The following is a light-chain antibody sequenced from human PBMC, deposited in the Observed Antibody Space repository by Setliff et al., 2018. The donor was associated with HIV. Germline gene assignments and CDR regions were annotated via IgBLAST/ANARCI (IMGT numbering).Light chain of an antibody. Sequence: QSALAQPASVSGSPGQSITISCTGTSSDVGSYNLLSWYQQHPGKAPKLMVYEVIKRPSGVSNRFSGSKSGNTASLTISGLQAEDEADYYCCSYAGNTTMIFGGGTKVTVL. CDR3: CSYAGNTTMI. CDR1: SSDVGSYNL. V-gene: IGLV2-23*02. J-gene: IGLJ2*01. CDR2: EVI.